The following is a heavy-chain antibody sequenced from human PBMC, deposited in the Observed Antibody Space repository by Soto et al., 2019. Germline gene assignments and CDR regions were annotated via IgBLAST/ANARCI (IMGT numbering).Heavy chain of an antibody. V-gene: IGHV3-30-3*01. D-gene: IGHD1-26*01. J-gene: IGHJ4*02. CDR2: ISYDGSNK. Sequence: PGGSLRLSCAASGFTFSSYAMHWVRQAPGKGLEWVAVISYDGSNKYYADSVKGRFTISRDNSKNTLYLQMNSLRAEDTAVYYYARDDGSVNFVYWGQGTLVTVSS. CDR3: ARDDGSVNFVY. CDR1: GFTFSSYA.